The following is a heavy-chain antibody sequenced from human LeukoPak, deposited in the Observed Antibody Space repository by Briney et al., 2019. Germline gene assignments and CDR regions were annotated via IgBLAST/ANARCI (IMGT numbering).Heavy chain of an antibody. CDR3: AREGGRDGYNSEWAFDI. CDR2: IYSRGGT. Sequence: GGSLRLSCAVSEFTVSNNFMTWVRQAPGKGLECVSSIYSRGGTYYADSVRGRFTISRDNSKNTLYLQMNSLRAEDTAVYYCAREGGRDGYNSEWAFDIWGQGTMVTVSS. CDR1: EFTVSNNF. D-gene: IGHD5-24*01. V-gene: IGHV3-53*01. J-gene: IGHJ3*02.